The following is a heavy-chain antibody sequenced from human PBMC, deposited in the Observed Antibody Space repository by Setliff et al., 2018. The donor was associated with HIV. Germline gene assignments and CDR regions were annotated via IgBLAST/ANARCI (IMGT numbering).Heavy chain of an antibody. V-gene: IGHV4-39*01. D-gene: IGHD3-3*01. CDR2: VYYSGST. CDR1: GGSISSSGPGYY. J-gene: IGHJ4*02. CDR3: ARSQPDTIFGVVIFDY. Sequence: SETLSLTCTVSGGSISSSGPGYYWGWVRQAPGGGLEWIGSVYYSGSTYYNPSLKSRVTISLDTSKNQLSLRLTSMTAADTAVYYCARSQPDTIFGVVIFDYWGQGKMVTVPQ.